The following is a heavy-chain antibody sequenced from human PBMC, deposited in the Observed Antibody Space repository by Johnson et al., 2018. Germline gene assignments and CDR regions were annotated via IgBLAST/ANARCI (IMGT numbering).Heavy chain of an antibody. V-gene: IGHV3-30*18. CDR3: AKTGYCSSTSCEEYFQH. CDR2: ISYEGSNK. J-gene: IGHJ1*01. D-gene: IGHD2-2*01. CDR1: GFTFSSYG. Sequence: QVQLVQSGGGVVQPGRSLRLSCAASGFTFSSYGMHWVRQAPGKGLEWVAVISYEGSNKYYADSVKGRFTIPRENSKNTLYLQRNSLRAEDTAGYYCAKTGYCSSTSCEEYFQHWGQGTLVTVSS.